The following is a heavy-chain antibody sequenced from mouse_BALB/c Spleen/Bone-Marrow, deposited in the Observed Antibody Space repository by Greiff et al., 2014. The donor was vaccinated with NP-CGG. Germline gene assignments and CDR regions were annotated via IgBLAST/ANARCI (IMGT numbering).Heavy chain of an antibody. V-gene: IGHV1-4*01. Sequence: VNLVESGAELARPGASVKMSCKASGYTFTSYTMHWVKQRPGQGLEWIGYINPSSGYTNYNQKFKDKATLTADKSSSTAYMQLSSLTSEDSAVYYCARSLRWYFDVWGAGTTVTVSS. D-gene: IGHD1-1*01. CDR2: INPSSGYT. CDR1: GYTFTSYT. J-gene: IGHJ1*01. CDR3: ARSLRWYFDV.